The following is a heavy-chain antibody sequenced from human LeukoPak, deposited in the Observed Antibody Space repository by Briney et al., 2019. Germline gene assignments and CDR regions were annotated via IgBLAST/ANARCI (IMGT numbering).Heavy chain of an antibody. Sequence: NPSETLSLTCGVSGGSITSTNYWTWVRQPPGKGLEWIGEVNLQGSTNYNPSLMGRVAISVDMSENHISLQLTSVTAADTAVYYCARNAQHYYYDSRASAYFFDYWGQGSPVTVSS. CDR2: VNLQGST. CDR1: GGSITSTNY. D-gene: IGHD3-22*01. CDR3: ARNAQHYYYDSRASAYFFDY. V-gene: IGHV4-4*02. J-gene: IGHJ4*02.